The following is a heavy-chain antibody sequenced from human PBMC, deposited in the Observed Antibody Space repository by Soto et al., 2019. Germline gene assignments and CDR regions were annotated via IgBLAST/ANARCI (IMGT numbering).Heavy chain of an antibody. CDR1: GGSISSSSYY. CDR2: IYYSGST. V-gene: IGHV4-39*01. CDR3: ARSITMVRGVIAVFDY. J-gene: IGHJ4*02. Sequence: SETLSLTCTVSGGSISSSSYYWGWIRQPPGKGLEWIGSIYYSGSTYYNPSLKSRVTISVDTSKNQFSLKLSSVTAADTAVYYCARSITMVRGVIAVFDYCGQGTLVTVSS. D-gene: IGHD3-10*01.